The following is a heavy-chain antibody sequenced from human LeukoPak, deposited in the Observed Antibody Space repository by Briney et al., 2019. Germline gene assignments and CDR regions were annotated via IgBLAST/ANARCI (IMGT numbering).Heavy chain of an antibody. J-gene: IGHJ4*02. CDR2: IYYSGST. V-gene: IGHV4-59*01. Sequence: PSETLSLTCTVSGGSISSYYWSWIRQPPGKGLEWIGYIYYSGSTNYNPSLKSRVTISVDTSKNQFSLKLSSVTAADTAVYYCAGESYDYVWGSYRSFDYWGQGTLVTVSS. CDR1: GGSISSYY. CDR3: AGESYDYVWGSYRSFDY. D-gene: IGHD3-16*02.